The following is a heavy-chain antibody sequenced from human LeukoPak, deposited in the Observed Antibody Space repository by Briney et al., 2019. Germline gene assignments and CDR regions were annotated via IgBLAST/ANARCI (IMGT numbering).Heavy chain of an antibody. Sequence: ASVKVSCKGSGYTFTDYYLHWVRQAPGQGLEWVGDINPPDCGTSSPPNFRGRVTMTTDASSSTVYMELSRLTSDDTATYYCAREGNGLLSKDLDYWGQGTLVTVSS. D-gene: IGHD2-15*01. CDR3: AREGNGLLSKDLDY. CDR2: INPPDCGT. V-gene: IGHV1-2*02. J-gene: IGHJ4*02. CDR1: GYTFTDYY.